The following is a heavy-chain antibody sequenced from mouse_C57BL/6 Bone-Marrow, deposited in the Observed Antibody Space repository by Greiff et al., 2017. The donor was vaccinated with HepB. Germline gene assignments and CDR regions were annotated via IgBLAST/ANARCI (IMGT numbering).Heavy chain of an antibody. V-gene: IGHV14-2*01. CDR1: GFNIKDYY. J-gene: IGHJ2*01. CDR3: AQGYGSSYYFDY. Sequence: VQLQQSGAELVKPGASVKLSCTASGFNIKDYYMHWVKQRTEQGLEWIGRIDPEDGETKYAPKFQGKATITADPSSNTAYLQISSLTSEDTAVYYCAQGYGSSYYFDYWGQGTTLTVSS. CDR2: IDPEDGET. D-gene: IGHD1-1*01.